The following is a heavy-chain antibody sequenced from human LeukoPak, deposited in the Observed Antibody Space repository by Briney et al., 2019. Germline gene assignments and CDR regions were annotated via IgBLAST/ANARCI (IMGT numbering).Heavy chain of an antibody. CDR3: ARTLIFYDSSGYFDY. CDR1: GYSFSSYW. Sequence: GESLKISCKGPGYSFSSYWIDWVRQVPGEGLEWMGFIYPGDSDTRYSPSFQGQVTISADKSISTAYLQWSSLKASDTAMYYCARTLIFYDSSGYFDYWGQGTLVTVSS. D-gene: IGHD3-22*01. V-gene: IGHV5-51*01. CDR2: IYPGDSDT. J-gene: IGHJ4*02.